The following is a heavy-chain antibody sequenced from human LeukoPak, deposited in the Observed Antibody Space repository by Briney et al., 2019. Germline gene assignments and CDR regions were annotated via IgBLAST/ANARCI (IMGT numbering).Heavy chain of an antibody. D-gene: IGHD2-21*02. CDR2: ISYRGST. J-gene: IGHJ3*01. Sequence: SQTLSLTCHVSGDSVNSDGYYWSWIRQHPGKGLEWIGFISYRGSTSFNPSLKSRVSISVDTSKNQFSLRLTSVTAADTAVYYCARDVVSTASPDAFDVWGQGTMVSVSS. CDR3: ARDVVSTASPDAFDV. V-gene: IGHV4-31*03. CDR1: GDSVNSDGYY.